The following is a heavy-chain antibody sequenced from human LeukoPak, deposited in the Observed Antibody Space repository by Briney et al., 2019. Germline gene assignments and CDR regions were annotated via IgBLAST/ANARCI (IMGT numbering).Heavy chain of an antibody. Sequence: PGESLKISCKGSGFSFTNYWIAWVRQVPGQGLEFMGMLYSGGDSDASYGPSFQGQATISADKSITTAYLQWSSLKASDTATYYCATSTGGAYFHYWGQGTLVTVSS. CDR1: GFSFTNYW. CDR2: LYSGGDSDA. CDR3: ATSTGGAYFHY. V-gene: IGHV5-51*01. J-gene: IGHJ4*02. D-gene: IGHD3-16*01.